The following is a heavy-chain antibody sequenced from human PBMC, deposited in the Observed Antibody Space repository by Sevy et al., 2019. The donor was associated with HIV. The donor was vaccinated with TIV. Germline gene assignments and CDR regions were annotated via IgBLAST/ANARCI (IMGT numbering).Heavy chain of an antibody. D-gene: IGHD6-19*01. CDR3: ARSTQVAGRSNWFDP. CDR2: ISTYNTVR. V-gene: IGHV1-18*01. CDR1: GYTFTSYG. Sequence: ASVKVSCKASGYTFTSYGISWVRQAPGKGLEWMGWISTYNTVRNSAQKFHDRVTMTIDTSTSTAYMELRGLRSDDTAVYYCARSTQVAGRSNWFDPWGQGTLVTVSS. J-gene: IGHJ5*02.